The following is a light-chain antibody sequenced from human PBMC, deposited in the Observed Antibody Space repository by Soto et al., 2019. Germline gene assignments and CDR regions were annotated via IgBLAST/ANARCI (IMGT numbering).Light chain of an antibody. Sequence: EIVLTQSPGTLSLSPGERATLSCRASQSVSSSYLAWYQQKPGPAPRLLIYGASSRATGIPDRFSGSGSGTDFTLTISSPQSEDFAVYYGQQYNNWPPTWTFGQGTQVDIK. CDR3: QQYNNWPPTWT. CDR1: QSVSSSY. V-gene: IGKV3-20*01. J-gene: IGKJ1*01. CDR2: GAS.